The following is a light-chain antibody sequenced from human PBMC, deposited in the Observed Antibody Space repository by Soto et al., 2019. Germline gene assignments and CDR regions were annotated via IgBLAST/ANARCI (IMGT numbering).Light chain of an antibody. Sequence: DIQMTQSPSSLSASVGDRITITCRASQSISSYLNWYQQKPGKAPNLLIYAASSLHSGVPSRFSGSGSGTDFTLTISSLQPEDFATYSCQQSYSTPLTFGGGTKVEIK. V-gene: IGKV1-39*01. J-gene: IGKJ4*01. CDR2: AAS. CDR3: QQSYSTPLT. CDR1: QSISSY.